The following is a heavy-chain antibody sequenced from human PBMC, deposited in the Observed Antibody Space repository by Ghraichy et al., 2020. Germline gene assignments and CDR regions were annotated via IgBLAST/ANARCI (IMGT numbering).Heavy chain of an antibody. CDR3: TTEGYDSSGYYPEIDAFDI. CDR1: GFTFSNAW. CDR2: IKSKTDGGTT. D-gene: IGHD3-22*01. J-gene: IGHJ3*02. Sequence: GGSLRLSCAASGFTFSNAWMSWVRQAPGKGLEWVGRIKSKTDGGTTDYAAPVKGRFTISRDDSKNTLYLQMNSLKTEDTAVYYCTTEGYDSSGYYPEIDAFDIWGQGTMVTVSS. V-gene: IGHV3-15*01.